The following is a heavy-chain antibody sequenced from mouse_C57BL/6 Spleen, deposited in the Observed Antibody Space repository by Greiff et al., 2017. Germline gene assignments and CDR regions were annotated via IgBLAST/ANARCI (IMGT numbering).Heavy chain of an antibody. J-gene: IGHJ4*01. CDR2: IDPSDSET. Sequence: QVQLQQPGAELVRPGSSVKLSCKASGYTFTSYWMHWVKQRPIQGLEWIGNIDPSDSETHYNQKFKDKATLTVDKSSSTAYMQLSSLTSEDSAVYYCARGYYDYDAYAMGYWGQGTSVTVAS. D-gene: IGHD2-4*01. V-gene: IGHV1-52*01. CDR3: ARGYYDYDAYAMGY. CDR1: GYTFTSYW.